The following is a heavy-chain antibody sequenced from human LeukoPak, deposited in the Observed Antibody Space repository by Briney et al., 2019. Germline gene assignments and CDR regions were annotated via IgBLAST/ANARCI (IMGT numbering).Heavy chain of an antibody. Sequence: GGSLRLSCAASGLTFSSYGMHWVRQAPGKGLEWVAVIWYDGSNKYYADSVKGRFTISRDNSKNTLYLQMNSLRAEDTAVYYCAKGDSSTTRYYFDYWGQGTLVTVSS. V-gene: IGHV3-33*06. J-gene: IGHJ4*02. CDR2: IWYDGSNK. CDR1: GLTFSSYG. CDR3: AKGDSSTTRYYFDY. D-gene: IGHD6-13*01.